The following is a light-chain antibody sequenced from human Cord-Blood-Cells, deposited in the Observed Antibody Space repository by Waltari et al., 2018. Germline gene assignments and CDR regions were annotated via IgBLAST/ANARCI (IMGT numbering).Light chain of an antibody. CDR1: QSISSY. V-gene: IGKV1-39*01. Sequence: DIQMTQPPSSLSASAGDRVTITCRASQSISSYLNCYQQKPGKAPKLLIYAASSLQSWVPSRFSGSGSGTDFTLTISSLQPEDFATYYCQQSYSTPRTFGQGTKLEIK. CDR3: QQSYSTPRT. CDR2: AAS. J-gene: IGKJ2*01.